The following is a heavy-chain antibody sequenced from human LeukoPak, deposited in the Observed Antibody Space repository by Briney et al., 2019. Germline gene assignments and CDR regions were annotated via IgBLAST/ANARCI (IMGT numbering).Heavy chain of an antibody. J-gene: IGHJ4*02. D-gene: IGHD3-10*01. CDR1: GGSFSGYY. CDR2: INHSGST. V-gene: IGHV4-34*01. CDR3: ARGFRFRSYFDY. Sequence: PSETLSLTCAVYGGSFSGYYWSWLRQPPGKGLEWIGEINHSGSTNYNPSLKSRVTIPVDTSKNQFSLKLSSVTAADAAVYYCARGFRFRSYFDYWGQGTLVTVSS.